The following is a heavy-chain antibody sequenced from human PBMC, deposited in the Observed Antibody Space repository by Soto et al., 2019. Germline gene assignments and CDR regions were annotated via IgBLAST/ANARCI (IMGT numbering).Heavy chain of an antibody. CDR2: IIPIFGTA. D-gene: IGHD3-22*01. CDR3: ARDDTGHALAFDI. J-gene: IGHJ3*02. Sequence: GASVKVSCKASGGTFSSYAISWVRQAPGQGLEWMGGIIPIFGTANYAQKFQGRVTITADESTSTAYMELSSLRSEDTAVYYCARDDTGHALAFDIWGQGTMVTV. V-gene: IGHV1-69*13. CDR1: GGTFSSYA.